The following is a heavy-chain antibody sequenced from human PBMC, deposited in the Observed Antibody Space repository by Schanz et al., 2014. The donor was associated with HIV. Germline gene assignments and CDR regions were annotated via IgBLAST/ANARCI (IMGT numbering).Heavy chain of an antibody. V-gene: IGHV3-23*04. CDR1: GFTYRNYG. J-gene: IGHJ4*02. Sequence: EQLVESGGGVVQPGRSLRLSCAASGFTYRNYGMHWVRQAPGKGLEWVSAISGSGGSTYYADSVKGRFTISRDNSKNTLYLQMNSLRAEDTAVYYCAKGLTIWLQPPFDYWGQGTLVTVSS. CDR3: AKGLTIWLQPPFDY. D-gene: IGHD5-12*01. CDR2: ISGSGGST.